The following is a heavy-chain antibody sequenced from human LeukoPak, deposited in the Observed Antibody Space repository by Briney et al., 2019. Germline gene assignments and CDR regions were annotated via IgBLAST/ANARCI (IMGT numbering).Heavy chain of an antibody. V-gene: IGHV4-30-2*01. J-gene: IGHJ4*02. D-gene: IGHD3-22*01. CDR3: AKGDYYYDSSGDGDYFDY. CDR1: GGSISSGGYS. Sequence: PSETLSLTCAVSGGSISSGGYSWSWIRQPPGKGLEWIGYIYHSGSTYYNPSLKSRVTISVDRSKNQFSLKLSSVTAADTALYYCAKGDYYYDSSGDGDYFDYWGQGTLVTVSS. CDR2: IYHSGST.